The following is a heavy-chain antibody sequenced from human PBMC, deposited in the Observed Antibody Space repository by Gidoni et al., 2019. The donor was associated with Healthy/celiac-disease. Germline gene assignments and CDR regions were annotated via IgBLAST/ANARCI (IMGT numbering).Heavy chain of an antibody. J-gene: IGHJ4*02. V-gene: IGHV3-33*01. CDR1: GFTFSSYG. CDR2: IWYDGSNK. Sequence: QVQLVESGGGVVQPGSSLRLSCAASGFTFSSYGMHWVRQAPGKGLEWVAVIWYDGSNKYYADSVKGRFTISRDNSKNTLYLQMNSLRAEDTAVYYCARDPHSDILTGYGFDYWGQGTLVTVSS. D-gene: IGHD3-9*01. CDR3: ARDPHSDILTGYGFDY.